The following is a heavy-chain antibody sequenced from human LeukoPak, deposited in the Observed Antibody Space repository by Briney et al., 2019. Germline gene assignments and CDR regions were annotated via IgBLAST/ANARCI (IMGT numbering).Heavy chain of an antibody. V-gene: IGHV3-74*01. CDR2: VKTDGSSV. Sequence: GGSLRLSCAASGFTFSSHWMHWVRQAPGKGLMWVSRVKTDGSSVSYADSVKGRFTISRDNAKNTLYLQMNSLGAGDTAVYYWARGYGAFVDYWGQGTLVTVSS. D-gene: IGHD4/OR15-4a*01. J-gene: IGHJ4*02. CDR1: GFTFSSHW. CDR3: ARGYGAFVDY.